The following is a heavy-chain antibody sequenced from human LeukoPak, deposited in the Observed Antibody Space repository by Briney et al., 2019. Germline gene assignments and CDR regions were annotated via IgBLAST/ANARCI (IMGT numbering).Heavy chain of an antibody. CDR1: GFTFSSYW. J-gene: IGHJ4*02. Sequence: GGSLRLSCAASGFTFSSYWMSWVRQAPGKGLEWVANIKQDGSEKYYVDSVKGRFTISRDNAKDSLYLQMNSLRAEDTAVYYCARVRRAVFGVVLFDYWGQGTLVTVSS. CDR3: ARVRRAVFGVVLFDY. D-gene: IGHD3-3*01. V-gene: IGHV3-7*01. CDR2: IKQDGSEK.